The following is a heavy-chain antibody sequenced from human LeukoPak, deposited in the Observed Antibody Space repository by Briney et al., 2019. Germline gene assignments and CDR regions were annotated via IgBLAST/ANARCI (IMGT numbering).Heavy chain of an antibody. CDR2: IWNDGSDK. D-gene: IGHD4-11*01. Sequence: GGSLRLSCATSGFTFSQYGMHWVRQAPGKGLEWVAVIWNDGSDKYYADSVKGRFTISRDNSKNTVYLQMNSLRVEDTAVYYFAKDAQRGFDYSNSLESWGQGALVTVSS. V-gene: IGHV3-33*06. J-gene: IGHJ4*02. CDR3: AKDAQRGFDYSNSLES. CDR1: GFTFSQYG.